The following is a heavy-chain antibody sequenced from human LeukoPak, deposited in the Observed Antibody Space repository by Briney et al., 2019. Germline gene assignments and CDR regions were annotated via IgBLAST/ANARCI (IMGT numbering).Heavy chain of an antibody. V-gene: IGHV3-21*01. CDR3: ARAFQQFVRYGMDV. J-gene: IGHJ6*02. CDR2: ISVNSHYI. Sequence: GGSLRLSCAASGFSFSTCSMSWVRQAPGKGLEWVSSISVNSHYINYADSVKGRFTVSRDNAKNSLFLQMNSLRADDTAVYYCARAFQQFVRYGMDVWGQGTTVTVS. D-gene: IGHD6-6*01. CDR1: GFSFSTCS.